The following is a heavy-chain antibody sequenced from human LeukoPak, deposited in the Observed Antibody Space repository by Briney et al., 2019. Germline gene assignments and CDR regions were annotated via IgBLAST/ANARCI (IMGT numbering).Heavy chain of an antibody. CDR2: IYYSGST. J-gene: IGHJ4*02. CDR3: ASRDNGSGVVPDY. Sequence: SETLSLTCTVSGGSVSSGSYYWSWTRQPPGKGLEWIGYIYYSGSTNYNPSLKSRVTISVDTSKNQSSLKLSSVTAADTAVYYCASRDNGSGVVPDYWGQGTLVTVSS. CDR1: GGSVSSGSYY. D-gene: IGHD3-10*01. V-gene: IGHV4-61*01.